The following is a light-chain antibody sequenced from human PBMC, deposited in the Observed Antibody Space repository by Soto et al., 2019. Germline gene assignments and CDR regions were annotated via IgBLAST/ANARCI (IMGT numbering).Light chain of an antibody. CDR3: QSYDNSLIGLL. Sequence: QAVVTQPPSVTGAPGQRVTISCTGSKSNIGAGYGVSWYQQFPGTAPKLLIYGNTNRPSGVPERFSGSKSGASASLAITGLQTEDEAEYYCQSYDNSLIGLLFGGGTQLTVL. V-gene: IGLV1-40*03. CDR2: GNT. CDR1: KSNIGAGYG. J-gene: IGLJ2*01.